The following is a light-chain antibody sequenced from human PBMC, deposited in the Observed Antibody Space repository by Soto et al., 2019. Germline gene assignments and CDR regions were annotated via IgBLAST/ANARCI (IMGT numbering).Light chain of an antibody. J-gene: IGKJ4*01. CDR1: QGISSA. CDR2: DAS. Sequence: AIQLTQSPSSLPASVGDRVIISSRASQGISSALAWYQQKPGRAPRLLIYDASSLQSGVPSRFSGSGSGTDFTLTISSLQPEDFATYYCQQFHSYALTFGGGTKVEIK. CDR3: QQFHSYALT. V-gene: IGKV1-13*02.